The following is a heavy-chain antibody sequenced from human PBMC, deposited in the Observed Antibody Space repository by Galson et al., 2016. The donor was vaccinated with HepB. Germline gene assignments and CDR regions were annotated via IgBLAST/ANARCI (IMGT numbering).Heavy chain of an antibody. CDR3: ARTGGDYSGYPTQFFDC. D-gene: IGHD3-10*01. Sequence: PALVKPTQTLTLTCTFSGFSLNTRGVGVGWIRQPPGRALEWLALIYWDDEKRYSPSLRARLTITKDTSKNQVVLTLTKMDPVDTGTYSCARTGGDYSGYPTQFFDCWGHGTLVTVSS. CDR2: IYWDDEK. CDR1: GFSLNTRGVG. V-gene: IGHV2-5*02. J-gene: IGHJ4*01.